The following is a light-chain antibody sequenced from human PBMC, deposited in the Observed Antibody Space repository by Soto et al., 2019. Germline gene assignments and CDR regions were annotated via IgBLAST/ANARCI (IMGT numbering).Light chain of an antibody. CDR3: HNYNNWPYP. CDR2: GVS. J-gene: IGKJ2*01. Sequence: EIVMTQSPATLSVSPGERATLSCRASQSVLTNLAWYQQKPGQAPRLLIYGVSTRATGVPARFSGTGSGTEFSFTSSSLQSEVFAVNYCHNYNNWPYPFGQGTKLDI. V-gene: IGKV3-15*01. CDR1: QSVLTN.